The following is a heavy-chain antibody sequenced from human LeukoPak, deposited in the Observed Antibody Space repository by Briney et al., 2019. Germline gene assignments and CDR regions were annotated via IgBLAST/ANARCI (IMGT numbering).Heavy chain of an antibody. CDR2: MYNNGNT. CDR1: GLTVSSKY. CDR3: ARVGGDRVAY. Sequence: GGSLRLSCAASGLTVSSKYMSWVRQAPGKGLEWVSVMYNNGNTHYADSVKGRFTISRDNAKNTLYLQMNSLRPVDTAVYYCARVGGDRVAYWGQGTLVTVSS. J-gene: IGHJ4*02. V-gene: IGHV3-53*01. D-gene: IGHD4-17*01.